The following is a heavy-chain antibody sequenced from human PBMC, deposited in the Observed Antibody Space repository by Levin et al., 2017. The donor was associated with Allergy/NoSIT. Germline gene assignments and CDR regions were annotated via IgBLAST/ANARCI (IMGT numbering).Heavy chain of an antibody. V-gene: IGHV3-21*01. CDR3: TRDAYSSSSFDY. D-gene: IGHD6-13*01. J-gene: IGHJ4*02. CDR1: GFALSSYS. Sequence: GESLKISCVGSGFALSSYSMNWVRQAPGKGLEWVSSISSGSTYIHYADSLKGRFTISRDNAENSLYPEVNSLRADDTAMYYCTRDAYSSSSFDYWGQGTLVTVSS. CDR2: ISSGSTYI.